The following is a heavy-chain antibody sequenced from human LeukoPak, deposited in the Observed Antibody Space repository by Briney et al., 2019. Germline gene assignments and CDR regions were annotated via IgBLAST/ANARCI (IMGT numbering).Heavy chain of an antibody. Sequence: RGASVKVSCKASGGTFSSYAISWVRQAPGQGLEWMGGIIPIFGTANYAQKFQGRVTITADESTSTAYMEPSSLRSEDTAVYYCAREEDGGATKEVRRIGPVRRFDYWGQGTLVTVSS. V-gene: IGHV1-69*01. CDR2: IIPIFGTA. CDR1: GGTFSSYA. D-gene: IGHD1-26*01. J-gene: IGHJ4*02. CDR3: AREEDGGATKEVRRIGPVRRFDY.